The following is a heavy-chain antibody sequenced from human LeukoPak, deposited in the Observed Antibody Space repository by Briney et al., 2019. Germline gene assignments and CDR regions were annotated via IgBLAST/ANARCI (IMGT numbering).Heavy chain of an antibody. V-gene: IGHV3-74*01. D-gene: IGHD3-9*01. J-gene: IGHJ3*02. CDR2: INSDGSST. CDR3: ARARPYYDILTGTRRDDAFDI. CDR1: GFTFSSYW. Sequence: GGSLRLSCAASGFTFSSYWMHWVRQAPGKGLVCVSRINSDGSSTSYADSVKGRFTISRDNAKNTLYLQMNSLRAEDTAVYYCARARPYYDILTGTRRDDAFDIWGQGTMVTVSS.